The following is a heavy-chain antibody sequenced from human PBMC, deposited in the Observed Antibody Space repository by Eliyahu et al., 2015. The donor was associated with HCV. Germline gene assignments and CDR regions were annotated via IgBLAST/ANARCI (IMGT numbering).Heavy chain of an antibody. J-gene: IGHJ4*02. D-gene: IGHD2/OR15-2a*01. V-gene: IGHV4-39*07. CDR2: XDSSGNT. CDR1: GDSITSSSYY. CDR3: ATPYRIKDYFYY. Sequence: QLQLQESGPRLVKPSETLSLTCTVSGDSITSSSYYGGWIRQPPGKGLEWIGNXDSSGNTYYNPSLKSRVTISVDTSKNHFSLTLSSVTAADTAVYHCATPYRIKDYFYYWGQGTLVTVSS.